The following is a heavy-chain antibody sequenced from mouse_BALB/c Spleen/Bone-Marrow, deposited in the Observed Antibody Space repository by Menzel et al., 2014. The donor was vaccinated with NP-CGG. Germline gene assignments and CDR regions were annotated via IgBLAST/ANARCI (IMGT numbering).Heavy chain of an antibody. V-gene: IGHV1S81*02. D-gene: IGHD2-12*01. J-gene: IGHJ2*01. CDR1: GYTFTSYW. CDR2: VNPSNGRT. Sequence: VQRAESGAELGKPGASVKLSCKASGYTFTSYWMHWVKQRPGQGLEWIGEVNPSNGRTNYNEKFKTKATLTVDKSSSTAYMQLSSLTSEDSAVYYCARWLLYYWGQGTTLPVSS. CDR3: ARWLLYY.